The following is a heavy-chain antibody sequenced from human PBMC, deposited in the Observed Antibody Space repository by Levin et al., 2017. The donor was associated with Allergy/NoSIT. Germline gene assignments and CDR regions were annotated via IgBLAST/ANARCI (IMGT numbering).Heavy chain of an antibody. CDR1: GGSISDDSYY. J-gene: IGHJ6*02. V-gene: IGHV4-39*07. CDR3: AGEPNSPYYYHYGLDV. Sequence: SETLSLTCTVSGGSISDDSYYWAWVRQPPGKGLEWVGSIYYDGSAYYNPSLKTRLTISVDTSKNQLSLRLNSVTAADTAVYYCAGEPNSPYYYHYGLDVWGPGTTVTVSS. CDR2: IYYDGSA. D-gene: IGHD2/OR15-2a*01.